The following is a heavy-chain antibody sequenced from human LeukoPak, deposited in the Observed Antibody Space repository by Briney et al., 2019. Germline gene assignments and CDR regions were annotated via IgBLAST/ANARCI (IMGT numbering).Heavy chain of an antibody. V-gene: IGHV3-23*01. CDR1: GFTVSSHY. CDR3: AKDRLRSEYVLWTFDY. J-gene: IGHJ4*02. D-gene: IGHD2-21*01. Sequence: GGSLRLSCAASGFTVSSHYMNWVRQAPGKGLQWVSTISGSGGGTYYADSVKGRFTISSDNSKNTLYLQMNSLRAEDTAVYYCAKDRLRSEYVLWTFDYWGRGTLVTVSS. CDR2: ISGSGGGT.